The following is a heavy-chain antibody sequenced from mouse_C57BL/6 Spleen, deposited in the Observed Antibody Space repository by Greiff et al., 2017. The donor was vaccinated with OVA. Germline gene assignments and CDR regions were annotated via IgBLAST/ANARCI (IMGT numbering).Heavy chain of an antibody. V-gene: IGHV1-53*01. J-gene: IGHJ3*01. CDR3: APTVVATPFAY. D-gene: IGHD1-1*01. CDR2: INPSNGGT. Sequence: VQLVESGTELVKPGASVKLSCKASGYTFTSYWMHWVKQRPGQGLEWIGNINPSNGGTNYNEKFKSKATLTVDKSSSTAYMQLSSLTSEDSAVYYCAPTVVATPFAYWGQGTLVTVSA. CDR1: GYTFTSYW.